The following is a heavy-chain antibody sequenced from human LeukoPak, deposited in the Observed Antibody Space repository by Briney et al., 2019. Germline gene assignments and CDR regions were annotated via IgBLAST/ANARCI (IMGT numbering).Heavy chain of an antibody. V-gene: IGHV3-33*01. Sequence: PGRSLRLSCAASGFTFSSYGMPWVRQAPGKGLEWVAVIWYDGSNKYYADSVKGRFTISRDNSKNTLYLQMNSLRAEDTAVYYCARIMGQQLVRWALTARYAIDYWGQGTLVTVSS. D-gene: IGHD6-13*01. CDR3: ARIMGQQLVRWALTARYAIDY. CDR2: IWYDGSNK. CDR1: GFTFSSYG. J-gene: IGHJ4*02.